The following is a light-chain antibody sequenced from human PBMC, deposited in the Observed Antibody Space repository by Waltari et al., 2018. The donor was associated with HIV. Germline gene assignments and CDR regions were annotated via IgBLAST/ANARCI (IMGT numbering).Light chain of an antibody. Sequence: QSVLTQPPSVSGAPGQRVTISCTGSSSNIGAGYAVHWYQQIPGTAPKLHIHGSSHQPSGVPDRFSGSKSGTSASLAITWLQAEDEADYYCQSYDSSLSVWVFGGGTKLTVL. CDR1: SSNIGAGYA. CDR2: GSS. V-gene: IGLV1-40*01. J-gene: IGLJ3*02. CDR3: QSYDSSLSVWV.